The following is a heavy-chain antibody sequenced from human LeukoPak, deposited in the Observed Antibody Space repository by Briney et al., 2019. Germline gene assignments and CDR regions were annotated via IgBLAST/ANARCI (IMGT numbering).Heavy chain of an antibody. CDR1: GFIFTNYA. V-gene: IGHV3-23*01. CDR3: AKDLGDYIDY. J-gene: IGHJ4*02. CDR2: IGGSGGAT. Sequence: GRSLRLSCAASGFIFTNYAMNWVRQAPGKGPEWVATIGGSGGATFYGDSVRGRFTISRDSSKNTLYLQMNSLRAEDTAMYYCAKDLGDYIDYWGQGTLVTVSS.